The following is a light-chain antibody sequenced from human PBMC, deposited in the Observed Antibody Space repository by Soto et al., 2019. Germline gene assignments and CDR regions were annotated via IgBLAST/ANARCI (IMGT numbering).Light chain of an antibody. J-gene: IGLJ1*01. CDR2: EVT. Sequence: QSVLTQPASLSGSPGQSITISCTGTSSDIGAYDYVSWFQQHPGKAPKLMIYEVTKRPSGVPDRFSGSKSGNTASLTVSGLQAEDEADYFCSSFAGTIFYVFGTGTKLTVL. CDR1: SSDIGAYDY. V-gene: IGLV2-8*01. CDR3: SSFAGTIFYV.